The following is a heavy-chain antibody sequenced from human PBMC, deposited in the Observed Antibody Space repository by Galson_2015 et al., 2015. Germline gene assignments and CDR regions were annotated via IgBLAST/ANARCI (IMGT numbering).Heavy chain of an antibody. CDR2: IYSGDDGGTT. CDR3: ARFDYWGGGFFDY. CDR1: GFTVHSNY. D-gene: IGHD3-9*01. V-gene: IGHV3-66*02. Sequence: SLRLSCADSGASGFTVHSNYMGWVRQAPGKGLEWVSVIYSGDDGGTTYYADSVKGRSTISRDISKNTLYLQMNSLSADDTAVYYRARFDYWGGGFFDYWGQGALVTVSS. J-gene: IGHJ4*02.